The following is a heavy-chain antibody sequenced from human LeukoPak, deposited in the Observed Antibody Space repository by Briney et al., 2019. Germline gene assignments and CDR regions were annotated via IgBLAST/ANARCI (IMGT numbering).Heavy chain of an antibody. Sequence: GGSLRLSCAASGFTFSDYYMSWIRQAPGKGLEWVSYISSSSSYTNYADSVMGRFTISRDNANNSLYLQMTSLTAEDTAVYYCARQRSLQPHMDVWGQGTTVTVSS. CDR3: ARQRSLQPHMDV. J-gene: IGHJ6*02. CDR2: ISSSSSYT. D-gene: IGHD1-1*01. V-gene: IGHV3-11*03. CDR1: GFTFSDYY.